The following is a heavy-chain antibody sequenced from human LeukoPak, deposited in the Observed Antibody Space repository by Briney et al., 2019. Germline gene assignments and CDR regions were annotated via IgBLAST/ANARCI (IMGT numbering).Heavy chain of an antibody. Sequence: ASVTVSCKASGYTFTGYYMHWVRQAPGQGLEWMGIINPSGGSITYAQMFQGRVTMTGDMSTSTVYVELSSLRSEDTSVYYCARGRHYYESSDYYYEGDAFDVWGQGTMVTVSS. D-gene: IGHD3-22*01. V-gene: IGHV1-46*01. CDR3: ARGRHYYESSDYYYEGDAFDV. CDR1: GYTFTGYY. J-gene: IGHJ3*01. CDR2: INPSGGSI.